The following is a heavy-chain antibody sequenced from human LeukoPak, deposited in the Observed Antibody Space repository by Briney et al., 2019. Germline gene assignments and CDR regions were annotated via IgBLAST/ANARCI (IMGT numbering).Heavy chain of an antibody. V-gene: IGHV3-21*01. CDR3: ARVALVSGPSYGSESEAADY. CDR1: GFTFITYS. J-gene: IGHJ4*02. D-gene: IGHD3-10*01. CDR2: ISSSSSYI. Sequence: GGSLRLSCAASGFTFITYSMNWVRQAPGERLEWVSSISSSSSYIYYADSVRGRFTISRDNPKNSLYLQMNSLRAEDTAVYYCARVALVSGPSYGSESEAADYWGQGTLVTVSS.